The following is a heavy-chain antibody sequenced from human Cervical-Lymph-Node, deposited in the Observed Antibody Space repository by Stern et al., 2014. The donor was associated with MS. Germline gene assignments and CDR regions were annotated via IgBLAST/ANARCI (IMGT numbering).Heavy chain of an antibody. Sequence: QVQLQESGPGLVKPSQTLSLTCTVSGGSINNGDYYWSWVRQPPGKGLEWLGYIYDSGSTYYNPSLKGRLTISVDTSKRHFSLKLTSVTAADTAVYYCARELSGMYGMDVWGQGTTVTVSS. CDR2: IYDSGST. V-gene: IGHV4-30-4*08. CDR3: ARELSGMYGMDV. D-gene: IGHD1-1*01. J-gene: IGHJ6*02. CDR1: GGSINNGDYY.